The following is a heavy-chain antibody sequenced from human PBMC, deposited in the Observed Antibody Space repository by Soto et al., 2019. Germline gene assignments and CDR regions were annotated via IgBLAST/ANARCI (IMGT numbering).Heavy chain of an antibody. CDR3: AREGSYSAYNFAHGIQLWSFDF. Sequence: SETLSLTCTVSGGSINTFYWSWVRQPAGKGLEWIGRIFSSGSTSFNPSLESRVAMSVDTSKNHFPLNLSSVTAADMAVYYCAREGSYSAYNFAHGIQLWSFDFWGQGALVTVSS. J-gene: IGHJ4*02. D-gene: IGHD5-12*01. CDR2: IFSSGST. V-gene: IGHV4-4*07. CDR1: GGSINTFY.